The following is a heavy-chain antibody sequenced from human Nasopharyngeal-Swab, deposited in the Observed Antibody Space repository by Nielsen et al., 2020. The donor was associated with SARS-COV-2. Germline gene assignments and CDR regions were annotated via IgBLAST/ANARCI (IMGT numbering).Heavy chain of an antibody. J-gene: IGHJ4*02. CDR3: AKGRAAAVDY. CDR2: IYYSGST. Sequence: WIRQPPGKGLEWIGSIYYSGSTYYNPSLKSRVTISLDTSKNQFSLNLTSVTAADTAVYYCAKGRAAAVDYWGQGTLVTVSS. D-gene: IGHD6-13*01. V-gene: IGHV4-31*02.